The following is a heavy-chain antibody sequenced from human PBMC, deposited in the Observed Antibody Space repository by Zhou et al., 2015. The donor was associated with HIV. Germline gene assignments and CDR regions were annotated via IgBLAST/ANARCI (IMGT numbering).Heavy chain of an antibody. V-gene: IGHV3-53*01. CDR3: ARASVLWFGTPNGGMDV. J-gene: IGHJ6*02. CDR1: GFTVSSNY. Sequence: EVQLVESGGGLIQPGGSLRLSCAASGFTVSSNYMSWVRQAPGKGLEWVSVIYSGGSTYYADSVKGRFTISRDNSKNTLYLQMNSLRAEDTAVYYCARASVLWFGTPNGGMDVWGQGTTVTVSS. D-gene: IGHD3-10*01. CDR2: IYSGGST.